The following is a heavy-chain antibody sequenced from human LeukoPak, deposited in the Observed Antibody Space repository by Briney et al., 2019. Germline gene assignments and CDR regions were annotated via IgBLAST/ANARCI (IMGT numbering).Heavy chain of an antibody. CDR2: INVYNGNT. D-gene: IGHD3-16*02. Sequence: ASVKVSCKASGYTFTSYGINWVRQAPGQGLEWMGWINVYNGNTNNAQKLQGRVTMTTDTSTSTAYMELRSLRSDDTAVYYCARGLSMITFGGVIARFGYWGQGTLVTVSS. CDR1: GYTFTSYG. CDR3: ARGLSMITFGGVIARFGY. V-gene: IGHV1-18*01. J-gene: IGHJ4*02.